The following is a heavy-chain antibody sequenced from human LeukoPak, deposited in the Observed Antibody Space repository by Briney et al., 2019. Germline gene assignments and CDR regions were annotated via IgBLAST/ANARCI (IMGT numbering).Heavy chain of an antibody. D-gene: IGHD3-16*02. V-gene: IGHV5-51*01. CDR2: IYPGDSDT. J-gene: IGHJ4*02. CDR3: ARSPIMITFGGVIVPFDY. CDR1: GYSFTSYW. Sequence: GESLKISCKGSGYSFTSYWTGWVRQMPGKGLEWMGIIYPGDSDTRYSPSFQGQVTISADKSISTAYLQWSSLKASDTAMYYCARSPIMITFGGVIVPFDYWGQGTLVTVSS.